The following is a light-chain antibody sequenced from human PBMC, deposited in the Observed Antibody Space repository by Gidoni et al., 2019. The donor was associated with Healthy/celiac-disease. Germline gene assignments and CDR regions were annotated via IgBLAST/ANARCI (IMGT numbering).Light chain of an antibody. CDR3: QQRSN. Sequence: EIVLTQSPATLSLSPGERATRSCRASQSVSSYLAWYQQKPGQAPRLLIYDASSGSGSGTDFTLTISSLEPEDFAVYYCQQRSNFGPGTKVDIK. CDR2: DAS. J-gene: IGKJ3*01. V-gene: IGKV3-11*01. CDR1: QSVSSY.